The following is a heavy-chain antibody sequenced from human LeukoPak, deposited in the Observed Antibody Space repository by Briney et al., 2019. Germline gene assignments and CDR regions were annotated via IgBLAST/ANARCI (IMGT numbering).Heavy chain of an antibody. CDR3: ARSAGDYGVLRAFDI. CDR2: IYYSGST. J-gene: IGHJ3*02. CDR1: GGSVSSYY. V-gene: IGHV4-59*08. D-gene: IGHD4-17*01. Sequence: SETLSLTCTVSGGSVSSYYWSWIRQPPGKGLEWIGYIYYSGSTNYNPSLKSRVTISVDTSKNQFSLKLSSVTTADTAVYYCARSAGDYGVLRAFDIWGQGTMVTVSS.